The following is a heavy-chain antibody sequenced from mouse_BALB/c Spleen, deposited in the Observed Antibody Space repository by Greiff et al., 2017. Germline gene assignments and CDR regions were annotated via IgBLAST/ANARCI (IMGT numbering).Heavy chain of an antibody. CDR2: INPSTGYT. Sequence: QVQLQQSGAELAKPGASVKMSCKASGYTFTSYWMHWVKQRPGQGLEWIGYINPSTGYTEYNQKFKDKATLTADKSSSTAYMQLSSLTSEDSAVYYCASYGQGFAYWGQGTLVTVSA. J-gene: IGHJ3*01. D-gene: IGHD1-1*02. V-gene: IGHV1-7*01. CDR3: ASYGQGFAY. CDR1: GYTFTSYW.